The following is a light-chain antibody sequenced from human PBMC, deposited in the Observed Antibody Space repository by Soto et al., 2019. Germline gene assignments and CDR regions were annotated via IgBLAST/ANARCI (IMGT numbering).Light chain of an antibody. CDR1: QSVNSN. V-gene: IGKV3-15*01. Sequence: EIVMTQSPATLSVSPWERATLSCRASQSVNSNLAWYQQKPGQAPRLLIYGASSRATGIPARFSGSGSGTEFTLTITSLQSEDFAAYYCQQYNSWPRTFGQGTKVDIK. CDR3: QQYNSWPRT. CDR2: GAS. J-gene: IGKJ1*01.